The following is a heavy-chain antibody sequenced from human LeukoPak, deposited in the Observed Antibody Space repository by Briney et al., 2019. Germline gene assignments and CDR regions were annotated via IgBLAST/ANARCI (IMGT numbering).Heavy chain of an antibody. V-gene: IGHV3-7*01. CDR1: GFSFSSSW. CDR2: IRQDASAI. J-gene: IGHJ1*01. D-gene: IGHD2/OR15-2a*01. CDR3: ARNRGNTYFQD. Sequence: PGGSLRLSCAASGFSFSSSWMSWVRQAPGKGLEWVADIRQDASAIYYVDSVKGRFTISRDNAENSLYLQMNSLRAEDTAVYYCARNRGNTYFQDWGQGTLVTVSS.